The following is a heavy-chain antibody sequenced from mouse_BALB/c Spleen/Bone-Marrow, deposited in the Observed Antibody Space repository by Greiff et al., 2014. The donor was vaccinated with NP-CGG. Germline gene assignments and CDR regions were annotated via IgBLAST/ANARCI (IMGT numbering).Heavy chain of an antibody. CDR1: GFKIIDTY. D-gene: IGHD1-1*01. Sequence: VQLQQSGAELVKPGASVKLSCTASGFKIIDTYMHWVKQRPEQGLEWIGRIDPANGNTKYDPKFQGKATITADTSSNTAYLLPSSLTSDDTAVYYCASYYCGSSSFAYWGQGTLVTVSA. CDR2: IDPANGNT. V-gene: IGHV14-3*02. CDR3: ASYYCGSSSFAY. J-gene: IGHJ3*01.